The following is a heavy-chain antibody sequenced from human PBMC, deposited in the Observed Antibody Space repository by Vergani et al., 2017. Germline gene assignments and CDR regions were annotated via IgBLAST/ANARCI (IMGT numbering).Heavy chain of an antibody. CDR3: AXVRYCSGGSCSPYFYYYYYYMDV. V-gene: IGHV3-11*01. Sequence: QVQLVESGGGLVKPGGSLRLSCAASGFTFSDYYMSWIRQAPGKGLEWVSYISSSGSTIYYADSVKGRFTISRDNAKNSLYLQMNSLRAEDTAVYYCAXVRYCSGGSCSPYFYYYYYYMDVWGKGTTVTVSS. D-gene: IGHD2-15*01. J-gene: IGHJ6*03. CDR1: GFTFSDYY. CDR2: ISSSGSTI.